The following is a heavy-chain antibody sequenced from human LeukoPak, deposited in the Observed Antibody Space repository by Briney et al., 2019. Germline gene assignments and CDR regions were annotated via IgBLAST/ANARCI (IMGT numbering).Heavy chain of an antibody. D-gene: IGHD6-13*01. V-gene: IGHV1-2*02. J-gene: IGHJ4*02. CDR3: AREGKSVVGKSELNDY. Sequence: GASVKVSCKASGYTFTAYYMHWVRQAPGQGLEWMGWINPNSGGTDYAQKFQGRVTMTRDTSITTAYMELSRLTSDDTALYYCAREGKSVVGKSELNDYWGQGTLVTVSS. CDR2: INPNSGGT. CDR1: GYTFTAYY.